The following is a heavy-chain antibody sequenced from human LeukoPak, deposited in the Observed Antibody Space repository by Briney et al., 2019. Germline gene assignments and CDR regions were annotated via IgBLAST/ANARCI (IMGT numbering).Heavy chain of an antibody. CDR2: IKQDGSEK. Sequence: GGSLRLSCAASGFTFSSYSMSWVRQAPGKGLEWVANIKQDGSEKYYVDSVKGRFTISRDNAKNSLYLQMNSLRAEDTAVYYCARDYQLLLQYYYYYYMDVWGKGTTVTVSS. CDR3: ARDYQLLLQYYYYYYMDV. V-gene: IGHV3-7*01. J-gene: IGHJ6*03. CDR1: GFTFSSYS. D-gene: IGHD2-2*01.